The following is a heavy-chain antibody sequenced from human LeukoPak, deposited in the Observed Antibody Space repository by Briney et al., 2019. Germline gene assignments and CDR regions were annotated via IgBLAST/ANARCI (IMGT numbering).Heavy chain of an antibody. CDR2: IYYSGNT. J-gene: IGHJ4*02. CDR1: GGSISSSSYY. D-gene: IGHD1-14*01. Sequence: SETLSLTCAVSGGSISSSSYYWDWIRQPPGRGLEWIGSIYYSGNTYYNPSLKSRVTISVDTSKNQFSLKLSSVTAADTAVYYCARTHRNLMYFFDYWGQGTLVTVSS. CDR3: ARTHRNLMYFFDY. V-gene: IGHV4-39*07.